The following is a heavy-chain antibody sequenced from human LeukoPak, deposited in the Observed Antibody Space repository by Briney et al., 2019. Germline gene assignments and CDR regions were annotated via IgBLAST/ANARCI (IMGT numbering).Heavy chain of an antibody. CDR1: GFIFSSSG. V-gene: IGHV3-30*03. CDR2: ISYDETKK. Sequence: GGSLRLSCAAAGFIFSSSGMHWVRQAPGKGLEWVAGISYDETKKYYVDSVKGRFTISRDNSKNTLDLQMNSLRAEDTAVYYCAREAGAPNPLVPWGQGTLVTVS. J-gene: IGHJ5*02. D-gene: IGHD6-19*01. CDR3: AREAGAPNPLVP.